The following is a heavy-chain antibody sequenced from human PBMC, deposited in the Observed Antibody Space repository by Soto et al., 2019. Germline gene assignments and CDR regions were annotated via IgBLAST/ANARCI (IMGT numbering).Heavy chain of an antibody. Sequence: QVQLQESGPGLVKPSQTLSLTCTVSGASISNGDDYWSWIRQPPGKGLEWIGYTHYSGSVNYNPSLKSRVTISADASRSHVALILKSVTAADTAVYYCGRHGNYDIGWFDPWGQGILVTVSS. CDR3: GRHGNYDIGWFDP. D-gene: IGHD3-9*01. CDR1: GASISNGDDY. CDR2: THYSGSV. J-gene: IGHJ5*02. V-gene: IGHV4-30-4*01.